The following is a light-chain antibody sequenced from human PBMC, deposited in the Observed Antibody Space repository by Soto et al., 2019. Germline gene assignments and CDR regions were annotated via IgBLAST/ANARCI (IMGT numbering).Light chain of an antibody. V-gene: IGKV1-5*01. CDR3: QQHSSSWT. CDR1: QDVDKW. Sequence: ILLTQSPSSLSASVGDTVTITCRASQDVDKWLAWYRQKPGKAPKLLIYESSPLIGDFPSRFSAVGSGTEYTLSMCGLQPEDGCIYQCQQHSSSWTLGPGTMV. CDR2: ESS. J-gene: IGKJ1*01.